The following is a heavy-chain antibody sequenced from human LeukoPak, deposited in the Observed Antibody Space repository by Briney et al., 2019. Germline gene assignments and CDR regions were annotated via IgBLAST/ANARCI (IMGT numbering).Heavy chain of an antibody. CDR1: GRSFSGYY. Sequence: SSETLSLTCAVYGRSFSGYYWSWIRHPPGKGLEWIGEINHSGSTNYNPALKSRVTISVDTSKKAFSLKLSSVTAADTAVYYCARTPHPPGRYSSGWYFREYFQHWGQGTLVAVSS. V-gene: IGHV4-34*01. D-gene: IGHD6-19*01. CDR3: ARTPHPPGRYSSGWYFREYFQH. J-gene: IGHJ1*01. CDR2: INHSGST.